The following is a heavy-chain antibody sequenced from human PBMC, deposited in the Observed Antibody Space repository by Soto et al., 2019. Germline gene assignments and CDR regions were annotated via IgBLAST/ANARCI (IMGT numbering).Heavy chain of an antibody. D-gene: IGHD3-22*01. CDR1: GYSFAGYW. CDR2: IDPSDSQT. V-gene: IGHV5-10-1*01. J-gene: IGHJ4*02. Sequence: GESLKISCKGSGYSFAGYWNPWVRQKPGKGLEWMGRIDPSDSQTYYSPSFRGHVTISVTKSITTVFLQWSSLRASDTAMYYCARQIYDSDTGPNFQYYFDSWGQGTPVTVSS. CDR3: ARQIYDSDTGPNFQYYFDS.